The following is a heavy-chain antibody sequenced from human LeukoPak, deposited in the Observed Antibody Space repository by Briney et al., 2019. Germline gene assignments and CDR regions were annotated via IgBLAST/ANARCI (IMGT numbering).Heavy chain of an antibody. CDR2: ISGSGGST. CDR3: ATRIAVAGIRSAFDI. J-gene: IGHJ3*02. V-gene: IGHV3-23*01. Sequence: GGSLRLSCAASGFTFSSYAMSWVRQAPGKGLEWVSAISGSGGSTYYADSVKGRFTISRDNSENTLHLQMNSLRAEGTAVYYCATRIAVAGIRSAFDIWGQGTMVTVSS. D-gene: IGHD6-19*01. CDR1: GFTFSSYA.